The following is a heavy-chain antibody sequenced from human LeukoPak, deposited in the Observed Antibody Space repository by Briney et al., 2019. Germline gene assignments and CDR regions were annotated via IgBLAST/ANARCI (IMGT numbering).Heavy chain of an antibody. V-gene: IGHV1-3*01. CDR2: INAGNGNT. J-gene: IGHJ5*02. D-gene: IGHD2-15*01. Sequence: ASVKVSCKASGYTFTSYAMHWVRQAPGQRLEWMGWINAGNGNTKYSQKFQGRVTITRDTSASTACMELSSLRSEDTAVYYCARGCSGGSCFGDPFNWFDPWGQGTLVTVSS. CDR1: GYTFTSYA. CDR3: ARGCSGGSCFGDPFNWFDP.